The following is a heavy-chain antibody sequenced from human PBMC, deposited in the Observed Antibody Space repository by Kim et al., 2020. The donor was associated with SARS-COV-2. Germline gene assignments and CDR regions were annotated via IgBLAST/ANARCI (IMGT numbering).Heavy chain of an antibody. D-gene: IGHD6-6*01. CDR1: GGSLTGFY. V-gene: IGHV4-34*01. Sequence: SETLSLTCGVYGGSLTGFYWSWVRQTPGKGLEWIGEINHIESTNYNPSLKSRVTISLDTSKKQFSLKLTSVSAADTTIYYCARGSGGGIGARRFDPWGQGSLVIVSS. CDR3: ARGSGGGIGARRFDP. J-gene: IGHJ5*02. CDR2: INHIEST.